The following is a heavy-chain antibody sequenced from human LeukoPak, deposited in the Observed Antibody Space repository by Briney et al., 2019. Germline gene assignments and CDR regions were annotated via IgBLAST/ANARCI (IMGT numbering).Heavy chain of an antibody. V-gene: IGHV4-61*02. J-gene: IGHJ5*02. CDR3: ARDFLTGTVFGVVHNWFDP. Sequence: SQTLSLTCTVSGGSISSGSYYWSWIRQPAGKGLEWIGRIYTSGSTNYNPSLKSRFTISVDTSKNQFSLKLSSVTAADTAVYYCARDFLTGTVFGVVHNWFDPWGQGTLVTVSS. D-gene: IGHD3-3*01. CDR1: GGSISSGSYY. CDR2: IYTSGST.